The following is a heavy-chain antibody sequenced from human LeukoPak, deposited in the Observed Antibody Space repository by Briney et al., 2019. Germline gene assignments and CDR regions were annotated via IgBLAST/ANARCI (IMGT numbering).Heavy chain of an antibody. D-gene: IGHD3-22*01. J-gene: IGHJ4*02. CDR2: MNPNSGNT. V-gene: IGHV1-8*01. CDR1: GYTFASYD. Sequence: ASVKVSCKASGYTFASYDINWVRQATGQGLEWMGWMNPNSGNTGYAQKFQGRVTMTRNTSISTAYMELSSLRSEDTAVYYCARGIEKNGYFRYLGQGTLVTVSS. CDR3: ARGIEKNGYFRY.